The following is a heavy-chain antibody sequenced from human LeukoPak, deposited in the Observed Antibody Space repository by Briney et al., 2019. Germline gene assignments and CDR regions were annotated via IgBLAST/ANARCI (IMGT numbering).Heavy chain of an antibody. D-gene: IGHD3-9*01. CDR3: ARERTYYDILTGYSDDAFDI. CDR2: IYTSGST. V-gene: IGHV4-61*02. J-gene: IGHJ3*02. CDR1: GGSISSGSYY. Sequence: PSETLSLTCTVSGGSISSGSYYWSWIRQPAGKGLEWIGRIYTSGSTNYNPSLKSRVTISVDTSKNQFSLKLSSVTAADTAVYYCARERTYYDILTGYSDDAFDIWGQGTMVTVSS.